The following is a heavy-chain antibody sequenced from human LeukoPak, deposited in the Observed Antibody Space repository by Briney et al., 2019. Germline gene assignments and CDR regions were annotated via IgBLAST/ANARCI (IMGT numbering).Heavy chain of an antibody. CDR2: MNPNSCGT. J-gene: IGHJ4*02. Sequence: ASVKLSCTASGGTFSSYAISWVRQAPGQPLEWMGWMNPNSCGTSSAKKFQGRVTMTRDTSLSTAYMALRRLRSDAAAVAYCYRARPVYCSSTSCYTLYFDYWGREPWSPSLQ. V-gene: IGHV1-2*02. CDR1: GGTFSSYA. D-gene: IGHD2-2*02. CDR3: YRARPVYCSSTSCYTLYFDY.